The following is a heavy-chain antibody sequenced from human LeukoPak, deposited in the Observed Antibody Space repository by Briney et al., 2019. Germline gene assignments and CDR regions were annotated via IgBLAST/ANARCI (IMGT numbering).Heavy chain of an antibody. D-gene: IGHD2-2*01. V-gene: IGHV5-10-1*01. CDR2: VDPSDSYI. CDR1: GYSFTNYW. CDR3: ARHRAPSLNWFDP. J-gene: IGHJ5*02. Sequence: GESLKISCKGSGYSFTNYWISWVRQMPGKGLEWMGRVDPSDSYISYSPSLQGHVTISADKSISTAFLQWSSLKASDTAMYYCARHRAPSLNWFDPWGQGTLVTVSS.